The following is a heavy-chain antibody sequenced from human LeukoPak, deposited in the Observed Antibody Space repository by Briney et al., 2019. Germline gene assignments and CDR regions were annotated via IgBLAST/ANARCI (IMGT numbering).Heavy chain of an antibody. J-gene: IGHJ6*03. CDR2: IYYSGST. CDR3: ARDPGGYYYMDV. Sequence: PSETLSLTCTVSGGSISSYYWSWIRQPPGKGLEWIGYIYYSGSTNYHPSLKSRVTISVDTSKNQFSLKLSSVTAADTAVYYCARDPGGYYYMDVWGKGTTVTVSS. D-gene: IGHD3-16*01. CDR1: GGSISSYY. V-gene: IGHV4-59*01.